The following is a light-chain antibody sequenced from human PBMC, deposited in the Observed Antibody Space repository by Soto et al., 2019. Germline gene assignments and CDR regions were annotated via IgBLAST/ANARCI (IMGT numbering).Light chain of an antibody. J-gene: IGKJ3*01. Sequence: EIVLTQSPGTLSLSPGETATLSCRTSQTISRDDLAWYQQRPVQAPRLLVSATSRRATGIPDRFNGYGSGTDFTLTISSLEPEDFGVYYCYQYYSSPHTFGPGTRVDIK. CDR1: QTISRDD. V-gene: IGKV3-20*01. CDR2: ATS. CDR3: YQYYSSPHT.